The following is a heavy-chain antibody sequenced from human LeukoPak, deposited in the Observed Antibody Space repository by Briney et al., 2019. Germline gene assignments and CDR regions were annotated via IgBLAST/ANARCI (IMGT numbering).Heavy chain of an antibody. CDR3: APTQYYDFWSDYYGYFFDY. V-gene: IGHV3-23*01. Sequence: PGGSLRLSCAASGFTFSSYAMSWVRQAPGKGLEWVSAISGSGGSTYYADSVKGRFTISRDNSKNTLYLQMNSLRAEDTAVYYCAPTQYYDFWSDYYGYFFDYWGQGTLVTVSS. D-gene: IGHD3-3*01. CDR1: GFTFSSYA. J-gene: IGHJ4*02. CDR2: ISGSGGST.